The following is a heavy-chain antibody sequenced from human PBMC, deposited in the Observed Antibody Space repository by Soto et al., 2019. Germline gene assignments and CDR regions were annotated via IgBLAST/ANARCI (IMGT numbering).Heavy chain of an antibody. V-gene: IGHV3-23*01. CDR3: AKVGYYDILTGYFDY. CDR2: ISGSGGST. CDR1: GFTFSSYA. J-gene: IGHJ4*02. D-gene: IGHD3-9*01. Sequence: GGSLRLSCAASGFTFSSYAMSWVRQAPGKGLEWVSAISGSGGSTYYADSVKGRFTISRDNSKNTLYLQMNSLRAEDTAVYYCAKVGYYDILTGYFDYWGQGTLVTVSS.